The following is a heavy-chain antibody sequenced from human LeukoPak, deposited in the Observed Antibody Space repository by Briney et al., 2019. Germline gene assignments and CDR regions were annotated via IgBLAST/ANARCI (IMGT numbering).Heavy chain of an antibody. D-gene: IGHD3-10*01. J-gene: IGHJ4*02. V-gene: IGHV3-23*01. CDR2: ISGSGDNT. CDR3: AKDQSDKGSYAAFDY. Sequence: GGSLRLSCAASGFTFNTYDMNWVRQAPGKGLEWVSAISGSGDNTYYADSVKGRFTISRDESKNTVYLQMNSLRAEDTAVYYCAKDQSDKGSYAAFDYWGQGTLVPVSS. CDR1: GFTFNTYD.